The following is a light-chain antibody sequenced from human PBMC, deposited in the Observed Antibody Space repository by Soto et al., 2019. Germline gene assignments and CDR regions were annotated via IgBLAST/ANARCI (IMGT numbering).Light chain of an antibody. CDR3: XXYXSALGT. CDR2: AAS. V-gene: IGKV1-27*01. J-gene: IGKJ1*01. CDR1: QGISNY. Sequence: DIQMTQSPSSLSASVGDRVTITCRASQGISNYLAWYQQKPGKVPKLLIYAASTLQSGVPSRFSGSGSGTDFTLTXXXXXXXXXXXXXXXXYXSALGTFGQGTKVEIK.